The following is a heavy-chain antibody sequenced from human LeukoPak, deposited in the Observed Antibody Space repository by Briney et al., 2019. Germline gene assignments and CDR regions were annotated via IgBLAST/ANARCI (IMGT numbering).Heavy chain of an antibody. D-gene: IGHD2-21*02. CDR1: GFTFSSYA. J-gene: IGHJ4*02. CDR3: AKGEYCGGDCYSYYFDY. CDR2: ISYDGSNK. V-gene: IGHV3-30*04. Sequence: PGGSLRLSCAASGFTFSSYAMHWVRQAPGKGLEWVAVISYDGSNKYYADSVKGRFTISRDNSKNTLYLQMNSLRAEDTAVYYCAKGEYCGGDCYSYYFDYWGQGTLVTVSS.